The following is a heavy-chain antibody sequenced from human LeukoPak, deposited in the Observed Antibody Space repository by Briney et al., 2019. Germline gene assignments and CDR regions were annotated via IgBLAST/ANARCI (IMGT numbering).Heavy chain of an antibody. CDR2: IYYSGST. V-gene: IGHV4-39*07. D-gene: IGHD2-8*01. CDR3: ARDSWVLDY. J-gene: IGHJ4*02. Sequence: SETLSLTCTVSGGSISSSSYYWGWIRQPPAKGLEWIGSIYYSGSTYYNPSLKSRVTISVDTSKNQFSLKLSSVTAADAAVYYCARDSWVLDYWGQGTLVTVSS. CDR1: GGSISSSSYY.